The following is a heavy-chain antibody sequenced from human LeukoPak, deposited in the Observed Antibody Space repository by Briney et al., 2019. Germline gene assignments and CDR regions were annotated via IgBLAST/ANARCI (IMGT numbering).Heavy chain of an antibody. CDR2: IWFDGRKR. CDR3: AREYQLEMGGSGFDY. CDR1: GFTFSSYG. J-gene: IGHJ4*02. V-gene: IGHV3-33*01. D-gene: IGHD3-10*01. Sequence: PGRSLRLSCAGSGFTFSSYGMHWVRQAPGKGLEWLAVIWFDGRKRYYADSVKGRFTISRDNSKNTLYLQMNSLRAEDTAVYYCAREYQLEMGGSGFDYWGQGTLVTVSS.